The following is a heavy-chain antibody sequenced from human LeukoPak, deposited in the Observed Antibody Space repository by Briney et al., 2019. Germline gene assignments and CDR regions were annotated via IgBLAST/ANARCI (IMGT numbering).Heavy chain of an antibody. CDR2: IYHSGST. V-gene: IGHV4-4*02. CDR1: GGSISSSNW. D-gene: IGHD2-2*01. J-gene: IGHJ6*04. Sequence: PSETLSLTCAVSGGSISSSNWWSWVRQPPGKGLEWIGEIYHSGSTNYNPSLKSRVTISVDKSKNQFSLKLSSVTAADTAVYYCARYCSSTSCFSYGMDAWGKGTTVTVSS. CDR3: ARYCSSTSCFSYGMDA.